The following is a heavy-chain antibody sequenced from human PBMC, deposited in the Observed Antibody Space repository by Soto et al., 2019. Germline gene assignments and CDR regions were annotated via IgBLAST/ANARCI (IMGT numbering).Heavy chain of an antibody. V-gene: IGHV3-30*03. J-gene: IGHJ5*02. CDR3: ERDWGSNDWYNWFHP. D-gene: IGHD2-21*01. Sequence: QVQLVESGGGVVQPGRSLRLSCAVSGFTINNYGMHWIRQAPGKGLEWVAMLSHDGRRTFFGDSVRGRFTVSRHESKNAQYVEMNSRRPDDTAMHYCERDWGSNDWYNWFHPWGQGTLVTVSS. CDR1: GFTINNYG. CDR2: LSHDGRRT.